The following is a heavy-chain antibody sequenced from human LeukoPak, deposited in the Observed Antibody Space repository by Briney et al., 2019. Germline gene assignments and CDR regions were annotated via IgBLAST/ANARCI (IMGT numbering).Heavy chain of an antibody. D-gene: IGHD3-3*01. CDR3: AKGPYDDYWSGYFQQTSFDH. CDR2: IWYDGSNK. V-gene: IGHV3-33*06. Sequence: GRSLGLSCAASGFTFSSYGMHWVRQAPGKGLEWLAVIWYDGSNKNYADSVKGRFTISRDNSRNTLYLHMNNLRAEDTAVYYCAKGPYDDYWSGYFQQTSFDHCGQGALVTVSS. CDR1: GFTFSSYG. J-gene: IGHJ4*02.